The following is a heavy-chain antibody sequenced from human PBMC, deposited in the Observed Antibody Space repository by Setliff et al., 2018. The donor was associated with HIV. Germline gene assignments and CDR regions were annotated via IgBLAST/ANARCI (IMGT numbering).Heavy chain of an antibody. V-gene: IGHV1-69-2*01. D-gene: IGHD2-15*01. CDR1: GYTFTDYY. CDR2: VDPEDGET. J-gene: IGHJ3*02. CDR3: TRGSSPGVVVAATRDGFDI. Sequence: GASVKVSCKASGYTFTDYYMHWVQQAPGKGLEWMGRVDPEDGETIYAEKFQGRVTITADTSTDTAYMELSSLRSEDTAVYYCTRGSSPGVVVAATRDGFDIWGQGTMVTVSS.